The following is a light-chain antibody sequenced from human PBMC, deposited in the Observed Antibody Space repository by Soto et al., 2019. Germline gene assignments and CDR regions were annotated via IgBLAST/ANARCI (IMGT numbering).Light chain of an antibody. V-gene: IGKV1D-13*01. CDR1: QGISSA. CDR2: DAS. Sequence: AIQLTQSPSSLSASVGDRVTITCRASQGISSALAWYQQKPGKAPKSLIYDASSLESGVPSRFSGSRSGTDFTLTISSLQPEDFATYYCQQFNNYPPFTFGPGTKVDIK. CDR3: QQFNNYPPFT. J-gene: IGKJ3*01.